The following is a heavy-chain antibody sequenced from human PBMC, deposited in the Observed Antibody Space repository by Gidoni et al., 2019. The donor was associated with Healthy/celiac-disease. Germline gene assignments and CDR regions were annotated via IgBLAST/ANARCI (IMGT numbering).Heavy chain of an antibody. V-gene: IGHV3-23*04. J-gene: IGHJ4*02. CDR1: GFPFSRYA. CDR2: ISGSGGST. Sequence: EVQLVESGGGLVQPGGSLSLSCAASGFPFSRYAMRWVRQAPGKGLEWVSAISGSGGSTYYADAVKGRFTISRDNSKNTLYLQMNSLRAEDTAVYYCAKVLKPYYYDSSGVFDYWGQGTLVTVSS. D-gene: IGHD3-22*01. CDR3: AKVLKPYYYDSSGVFDY.